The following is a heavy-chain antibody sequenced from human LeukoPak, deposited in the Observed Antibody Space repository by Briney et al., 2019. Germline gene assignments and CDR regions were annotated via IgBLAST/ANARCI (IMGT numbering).Heavy chain of an antibody. CDR3: ARGRGYYYAPFDY. CDR2: INHSGST. Sequence: SETLSLTCAVYGGSFSGYYWSWIRRPPGKGLEWIGEINHSGSTNYNPSLKSRVTISVDTSKNQFSLKLSSVTAADTAVYYCARGRGYYYAPFDYWGQGTLVTVSS. V-gene: IGHV4-34*01. D-gene: IGHD3-22*01. J-gene: IGHJ4*02. CDR1: GGSFSGYY.